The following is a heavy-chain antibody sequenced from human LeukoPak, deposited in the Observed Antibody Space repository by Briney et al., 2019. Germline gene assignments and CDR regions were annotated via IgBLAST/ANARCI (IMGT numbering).Heavy chain of an antibody. CDR1: GSTFTNYY. V-gene: IGHV1-46*01. J-gene: IGHJ2*01. D-gene: IGHD3-22*01. Sequence: GASVKVSCKASGSTFTNYYMHWVRQAPGQALEWLGIINPYGCSTSYAQKFQRSVTMTRDTSTSTVYMELSSLKSEDTAVYYCARDPRLSSGYSTGILWYFDLWGRGTLVTVSS. CDR3: ARDPRLSSGYSTGILWYFDL. CDR2: INPYGCST.